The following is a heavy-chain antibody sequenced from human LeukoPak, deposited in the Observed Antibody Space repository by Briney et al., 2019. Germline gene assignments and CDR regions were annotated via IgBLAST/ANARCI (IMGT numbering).Heavy chain of an antibody. CDR2: ISYDGSNK. V-gene: IGHV3-30-3*01. CDR3: ARDEGFYYYYGMDV. CDR1: GFTFSSYA. Sequence: PGGSLRLSCAASGFTFSSYAMHWVRQAPGKGLEWVAVISYDGSNKYYADSVKGRFTISRDNSKNTLYLQMNSLRAEDTAVYYCARDEGFYYYYGMDVRGQGTTVTVSS. J-gene: IGHJ6*02.